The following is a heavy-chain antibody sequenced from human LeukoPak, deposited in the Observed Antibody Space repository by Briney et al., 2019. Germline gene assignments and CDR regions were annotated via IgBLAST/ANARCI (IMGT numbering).Heavy chain of an antibody. CDR3: ARGTSSAYILTGPSGGAFDI. CDR2: INSDGSST. Sequence: GGSLRLSCAASGFTFSSYWMHWVRQAPGKGLVWVSRINSDGSSTSYADSVKGRFTISRDNAKNSLYLQMNSLRAEDTAVYYCARGTSSAYILTGPSGGAFDIWGQGTMVTVSS. J-gene: IGHJ3*02. D-gene: IGHD3-9*01. CDR1: GFTFSSYW. V-gene: IGHV3-74*01.